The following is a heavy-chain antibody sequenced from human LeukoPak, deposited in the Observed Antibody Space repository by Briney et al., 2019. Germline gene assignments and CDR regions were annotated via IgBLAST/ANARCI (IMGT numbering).Heavy chain of an antibody. CDR2: IYTSGST. CDR3: AREGTGLSGSASDTEYFQN. D-gene: IGHD6-13*01. CDR1: GGSISSYY. V-gene: IGHV4-4*07. J-gene: IGHJ1*01. Sequence: SETLSLTCTVSGGSISSYYWSWIRQPAGKGLEWIGRIYTSGSTNYNPSLKSRVTMSVDTSKNQFSLKLSSVTAADTAVYYCAREGTGLSGSASDTEYFQNWGQGTLVTVSS.